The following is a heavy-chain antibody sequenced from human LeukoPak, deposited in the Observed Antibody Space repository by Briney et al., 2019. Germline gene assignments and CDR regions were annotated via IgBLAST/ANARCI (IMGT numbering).Heavy chain of an antibody. CDR1: GYTFTSYG. V-gene: IGHV1-18*01. D-gene: IGHD3-10*01. J-gene: IGHJ6*02. CDR2: ISAYNGNT. CDR3: ARDSELGGPGGSLLYYGMDV. Sequence: ASVTVSCTASGYTFTSYGISWVRQAPGQGLEWMGWISAYNGNTNYAQKLQGRVTMTTDTSTSTAYMELRSLRSDDTAVYYCARDSELGGPGGSLLYYGMDVWGQGTTVTVSS.